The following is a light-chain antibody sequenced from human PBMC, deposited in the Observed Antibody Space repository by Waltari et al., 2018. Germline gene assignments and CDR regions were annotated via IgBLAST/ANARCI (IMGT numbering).Light chain of an antibody. Sequence: QSPLTQPASVSGSPGQSITISCTGTSSDIGFYKLVSWYQQYPGKAPKVMIYEVTKRPSVVSNRFSCSKSGNTASLTISGLQAEDEADYYCFSYAGTSSGVFGTGTKVTVL. CDR3: FSYAGTSSGV. V-gene: IGLV2-23*02. CDR1: SSDIGFYKL. J-gene: IGLJ1*01. CDR2: EVT.